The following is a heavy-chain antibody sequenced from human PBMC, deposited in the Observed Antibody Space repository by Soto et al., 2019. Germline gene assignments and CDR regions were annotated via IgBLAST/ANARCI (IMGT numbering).Heavy chain of an antibody. CDR2: ISGTDGAT. CDR3: AKGGISTVLGLDY. J-gene: IGHJ4*02. Sequence: EVQLLESGGGLVQPGGSLRLSCAASGFAFSSNAMSWVRQAPGKGLEWVSSISGTDGATNYADSVKGRFTISRDNSKNTLYLQMNFLRAEDTAVYYCAKGGISTVLGLDYWGQGTLVTVSS. V-gene: IGHV3-23*01. CDR1: GFAFSSNA. D-gene: IGHD2-21*01.